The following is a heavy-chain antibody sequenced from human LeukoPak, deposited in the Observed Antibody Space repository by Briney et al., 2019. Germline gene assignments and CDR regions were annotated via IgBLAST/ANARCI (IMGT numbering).Heavy chain of an antibody. V-gene: IGHV3-21*01. J-gene: IGHJ4*02. CDR1: GFTFSSYE. CDR3: AKALLIFDWLSY. CDR2: ISSSSSYI. D-gene: IGHD3-9*01. Sequence: PGGSLRLSCAASGFTFSSYEMNWVRQAPGKGLEWVSSISSSSSYIYYADSVKGRFTISRDNSKNTLYLQMNSLRAEDTAVYYCAKALLIFDWLSYWGQGTLVTVSS.